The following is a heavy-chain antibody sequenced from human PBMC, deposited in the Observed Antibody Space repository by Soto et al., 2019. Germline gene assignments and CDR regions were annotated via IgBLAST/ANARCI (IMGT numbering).Heavy chain of an antibody. D-gene: IGHD4-4*01. CDR3: AKAWGNYDMYFYYYMDV. Sequence: GGSLRLSCAASGFTFSTYGMHWVRQAPGKGLEWVALISYDGSNIYSADSVKGRFTISRENSKNTLYLQMNSLGAEDSAVYYCAKAWGNYDMYFYYYMDVWGKGTTVTVSS. J-gene: IGHJ6*03. CDR2: ISYDGSNI. CDR1: GFTFSTYG. V-gene: IGHV3-30*18.